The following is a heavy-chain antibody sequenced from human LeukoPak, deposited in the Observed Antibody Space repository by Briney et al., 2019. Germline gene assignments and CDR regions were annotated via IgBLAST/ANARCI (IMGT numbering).Heavy chain of an antibody. J-gene: IGHJ5*02. Sequence: ASVKVSCKASGYTFTGYYMHWVRQAPGQGLEWMGWINPNSGGTNYAQKFQGRVTMTRDTSISTAYMELSSLRSEDTAVYYCARGGSSWYGNWFDPWGQGTLVTVSS. D-gene: IGHD6-13*01. CDR2: INPNSGGT. CDR3: ARGGSSWYGNWFDP. V-gene: IGHV1-2*02. CDR1: GYTFTGYY.